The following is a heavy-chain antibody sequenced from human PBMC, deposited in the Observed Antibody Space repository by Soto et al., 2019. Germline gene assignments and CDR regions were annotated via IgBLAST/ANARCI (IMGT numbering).Heavy chain of an antibody. Sequence: QAQLVQSGGEVKKPGASVRVSCKASGYTFTKYGITWVRQAPGQGLEWMGWSGVYNGKTNYARKLQGRVIMTADTSASTAYMELRSLRSDDTAVYYCSRARYCTSPSCYNHYYYGMDIWGQGTTVSVSS. CDR2: SGVYNGKT. CDR3: SRARYCTSPSCYNHYYYGMDI. V-gene: IGHV1-18*04. CDR1: GYTFTKYG. J-gene: IGHJ6*02. D-gene: IGHD2-2*02.